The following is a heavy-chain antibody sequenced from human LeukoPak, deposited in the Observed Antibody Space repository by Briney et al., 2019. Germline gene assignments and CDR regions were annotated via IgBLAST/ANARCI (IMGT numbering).Heavy chain of an antibody. D-gene: IGHD1-26*01. CDR2: IYYSGST. CDR3: ARDSGSYYFDY. V-gene: IGHV4-59*01. CDR1: GGSISSYY. J-gene: IGHJ4*02. Sequence: SETLSLTCTVSGGSISSYYWSWIRQPPGKGLEWIGYIYYSGSTNYNPSLKSRVTISVDTSKNQFSLKLSSVTAADTAVYYCARDSGSYYFDYWGQGTLVTVSS.